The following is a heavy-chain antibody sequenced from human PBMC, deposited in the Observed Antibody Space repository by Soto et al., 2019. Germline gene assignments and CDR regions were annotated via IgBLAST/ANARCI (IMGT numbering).Heavy chain of an antibody. Sequence: SVKGRFTISRDNAQNSLYMQMNSLRDEDTAVYFCARVYDSSGYSYFSNHNYAMDVWGQGTTVTVSS. J-gene: IGHJ6*02. D-gene: IGHD3-22*01. CDR3: ARVYDSSGYSYFSNHNYAMDV. V-gene: IGHV3-48*02.